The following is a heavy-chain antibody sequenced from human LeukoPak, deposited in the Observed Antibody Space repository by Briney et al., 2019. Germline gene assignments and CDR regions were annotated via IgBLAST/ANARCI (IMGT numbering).Heavy chain of an antibody. CDR2: IYYSGST. J-gene: IGHJ5*02. D-gene: IGHD3-16*01. CDR3: ARRSITTTFGWFDP. Sequence: SKTLSLTCTVSGGSISNYYWSWIRQPPGKGLEWIGYIYYSGSTNYNPSLKSRVTISVDTSKNQFSLKLSSVTAADTAVYYCARRSITTTFGWFDPWGQGTLVTVS. CDR1: GGSISNYY. V-gene: IGHV4-59*12.